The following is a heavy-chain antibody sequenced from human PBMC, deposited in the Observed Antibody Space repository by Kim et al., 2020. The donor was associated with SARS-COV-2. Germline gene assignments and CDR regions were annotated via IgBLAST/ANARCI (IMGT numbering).Heavy chain of an antibody. J-gene: IGHJ6*02. Sequence: ASVKVSCKASGYTFTSYGISWVRQAPGQGLEWMGWISAYNGNTNYAQKLQGRVTMPTDTSTSTAYMELRSLRSDDTAVYYCARDSGPRGGDGYNLIPRRPYYYYGMDVWGQGTTVTVSS. CDR1: GYTFTSYG. CDR3: ARDSGPRGGDGYNLIPRRPYYYYGMDV. V-gene: IGHV1-18*01. D-gene: IGHD5-12*01. CDR2: ISAYNGNT.